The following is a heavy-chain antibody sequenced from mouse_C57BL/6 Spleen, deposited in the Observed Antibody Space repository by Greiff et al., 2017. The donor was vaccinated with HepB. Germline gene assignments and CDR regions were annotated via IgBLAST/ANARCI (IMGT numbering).Heavy chain of an antibody. CDR1: GFTFSDYY. CDR3: AREMGAFDY. CDR2: INYDGSST. V-gene: IGHV5-16*01. J-gene: IGHJ2*01. Sequence: EVKLVESEGGLVQPGSSMKLSCTASGFTFSDYYMAWVRQVPGKGLEWVANINYDGSSTYYLDSLKSRFIISRDNAKNILYLQMSSLKSEDTATYYCAREMGAFDYWGQGTTLTVSS.